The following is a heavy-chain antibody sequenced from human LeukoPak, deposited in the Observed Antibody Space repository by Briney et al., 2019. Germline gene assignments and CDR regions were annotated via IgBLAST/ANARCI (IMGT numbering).Heavy chain of an antibody. Sequence: SETLSFTCTVSGDSMSNGGYFWSWIRQHPGKGLEWIGYIYYTGSTTYNPSLQSRVTISVDTSKNNFSLRLNPVTAADTAVYFCARGLPGARIPYHFDSWGQGTLVAASS. J-gene: IGHJ4*02. CDR1: GDSMSNGGYF. CDR2: IYYTGST. CDR3: ARGLPGARIPYHFDS. V-gene: IGHV4-31*03. D-gene: IGHD1-1*01.